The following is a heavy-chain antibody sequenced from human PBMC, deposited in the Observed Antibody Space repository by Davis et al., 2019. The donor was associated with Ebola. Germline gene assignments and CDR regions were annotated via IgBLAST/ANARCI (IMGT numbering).Heavy chain of an antibody. J-gene: IGHJ6*02. V-gene: IGHV3-33*01. CDR1: GFTFSSYG. Sequence: GESLKISCAASGFTFSSYGIHWVRQAPGKGLEWVAVIWYDGSNKYYADSVKGRFTISRDNAKNSLYLQMNSLRAEDTAVYYCARDSLYSSLYYYGMDVWGQGTTVTVSS. CDR2: IWYDGSNK. CDR3: ARDSLYSSLYYYGMDV. D-gene: IGHD6-13*01.